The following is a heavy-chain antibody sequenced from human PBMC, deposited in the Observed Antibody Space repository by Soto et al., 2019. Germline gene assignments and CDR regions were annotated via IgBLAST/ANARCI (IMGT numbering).Heavy chain of an antibody. Sequence: LRLSCAASGFSFSNYAMHWVRQTPDKGLEWVAVMSHDGSSSFYADSVKGRFTISSDNSKTTLYLQMNSLSTEDTAVYYCARDFPYCGSTSCYSAAPKYWGQGTLVTVSS. CDR1: GFSFSNYA. J-gene: IGHJ4*02. CDR2: MSHDGSSS. D-gene: IGHD2-2*01. V-gene: IGHV3-30-3*01. CDR3: ARDFPYCGSTSCYSAAPKY.